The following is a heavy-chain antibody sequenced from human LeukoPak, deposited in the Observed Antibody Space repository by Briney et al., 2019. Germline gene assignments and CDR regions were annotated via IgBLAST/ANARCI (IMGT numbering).Heavy chain of an antibody. J-gene: IGHJ4*02. CDR3: ARGSRTMVRGVIITGYFDY. D-gene: IGHD3-10*01. CDR1: GYTFTGYY. CDR2: INPNSGGT. V-gene: IGHV1-2*04. Sequence: AASVTVSCKASGYTFTGYYMHWVRQAPGQGLEWMGWINPNSGGTNYAQKFQGWVTMTRDTSTSTAYMELRSLRSDDTAVYYCARGSRTMVRGVIITGYFDYWGQGTLVTVSS.